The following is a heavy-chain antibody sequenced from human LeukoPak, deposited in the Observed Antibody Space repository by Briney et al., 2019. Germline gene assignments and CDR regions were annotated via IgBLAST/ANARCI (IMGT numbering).Heavy chain of an antibody. D-gene: IGHD3-22*01. Sequence: GGSLRLSCAASGFIFSSYGMHWVRQAPGKGLEWVAVISYDGSNKYYADSVKGRFTISRDNSKNTLYLQMNSLRAEDTAVYYCAKQDDSSGAFDYWGQGTLVTVSS. J-gene: IGHJ4*02. CDR3: AKQDDSSGAFDY. V-gene: IGHV3-30*18. CDR2: ISYDGSNK. CDR1: GFIFSSYG.